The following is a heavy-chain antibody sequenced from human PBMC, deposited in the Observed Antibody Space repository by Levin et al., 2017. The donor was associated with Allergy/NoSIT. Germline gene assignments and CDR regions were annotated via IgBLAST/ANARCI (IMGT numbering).Heavy chain of an antibody. Sequence: GESLKISCKASGYTFTGYYIHWVRQAPGQGLEWMGWINPNSGGTNYAQKFQGRVTMTRDTSISTAYMELSRLRSDDTAVYYCARDLVQVMWNGPLPQESYYYDGMDVWGQGTTVTVSS. J-gene: IGHJ6*02. CDR1: GYTFTGYY. V-gene: IGHV1-2*02. D-gene: IGHD1-1*01. CDR3: ARDLVQVMWNGPLPQESYYYDGMDV. CDR2: INPNSGGT.